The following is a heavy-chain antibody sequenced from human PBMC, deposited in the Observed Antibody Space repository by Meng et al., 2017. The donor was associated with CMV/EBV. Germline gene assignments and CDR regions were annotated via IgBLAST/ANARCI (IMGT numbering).Heavy chain of an antibody. CDR3: GRDYTNSVDY. Sequence: GEVERSGGWVDEPGRALRRSCGGYGFGFWNYAMHWVRQATGKGLACLDFACHDRSNQDSAATVKGRFTISRDSYQNSLYLQMATVRDGASALYYCGRDYTNSVDYWGQGTLVTVSS. J-gene: IGHJ4*02. CDR2: ACHDRSNQ. CDR1: GFGFWNYA. D-gene: IGHD2-8*01. V-gene: IGHV3-33*01.